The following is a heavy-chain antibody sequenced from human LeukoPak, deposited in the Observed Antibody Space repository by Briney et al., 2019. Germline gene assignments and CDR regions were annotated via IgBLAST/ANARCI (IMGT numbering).Heavy chain of an antibody. Sequence: TSETLSLTCAVSGGSFSDFYWNWIRQPPGKGLEWIGEVNYSGSTYYNPSLKSRVTISVDKSKNQFSLKLNSVTAADTAVYYCARVVGANRDYYYYQMDVWGKGTTVTVSS. J-gene: IGHJ6*03. D-gene: IGHD1-26*01. CDR3: ARVVGANRDYYYYQMDV. CDR1: GGSFSDFY. V-gene: IGHV4-34*01. CDR2: VNYSGST.